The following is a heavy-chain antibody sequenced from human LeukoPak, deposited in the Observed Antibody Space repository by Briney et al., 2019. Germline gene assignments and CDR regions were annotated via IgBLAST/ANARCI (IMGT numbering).Heavy chain of an antibody. CDR2: ISYDGSDK. V-gene: IGHV3-30*18. CDR1: GFTFSNFG. D-gene: IGHD2-21*01. Sequence: GRSLRLSCAASGFTFSNFGMHWVRQAPGKGLEWVAVISYDGSDKYYADSVKGRFTISRDNSKNTLYLQMNSLRAEDTALYYCAKSSAYWATGYFDYWGQGTLVTVTS. CDR3: AKSSAYWATGYFDY. J-gene: IGHJ4*02.